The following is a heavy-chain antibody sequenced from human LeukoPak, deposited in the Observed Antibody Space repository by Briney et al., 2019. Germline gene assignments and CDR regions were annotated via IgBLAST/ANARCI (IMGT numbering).Heavy chain of an antibody. J-gene: IGHJ4*02. D-gene: IGHD2-15*01. CDR2: IYYSGST. CDR1: GGSISSGDYY. CDR3: ARLLRYCSGGSCYHFDY. Sequence: PSETLSLTCTVSGGSISSGDYYWGWIRQPPGKGLEWIGSIYYSGSTYYNPSLKSRVTISVDTSKNQFSLKLSSVTAADTAVYYCARLLRYCSGGSCYHFDYWGQGTLVTVSS. V-gene: IGHV4-39*01.